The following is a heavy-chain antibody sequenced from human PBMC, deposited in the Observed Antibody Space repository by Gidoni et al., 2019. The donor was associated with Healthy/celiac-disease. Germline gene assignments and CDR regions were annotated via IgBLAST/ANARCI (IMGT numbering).Heavy chain of an antibody. Sequence: VQLVQSGAEVKKPGSSVTVACKASGGPLSSFAISWVRQAPGQGLEWMGGIIPIFGTANYAQKFQGRVTITADESTSTAYMELSSLRSEDTAVYYCARGPDREGYYYYGMDVWGQGTTVTVSS. CDR3: ARGPDREGYYYYGMDV. CDR1: GGPLSSFA. J-gene: IGHJ6*02. V-gene: IGHV1-69*01. D-gene: IGHD1-26*01. CDR2: IIPIFGTA.